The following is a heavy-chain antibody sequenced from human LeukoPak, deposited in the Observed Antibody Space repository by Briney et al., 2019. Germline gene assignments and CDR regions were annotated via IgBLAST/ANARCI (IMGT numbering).Heavy chain of an antibody. CDR1: GYSISSGYY. CDR3: ARLRMGMGSVDY. V-gene: IGHV4-38-2*01. D-gene: IGHD7-27*01. CDR2: IYHSGST. Sequence: PSEILSLTCAVSGYSISSGYYWGWIRQPPGKGLEWIGSIYHSGSTYYNPSLKSRVTISVDTSKNQFSLKLSSVTAADTAVYYCARLRMGMGSVDYWGQGTLVTVSS. J-gene: IGHJ4*02.